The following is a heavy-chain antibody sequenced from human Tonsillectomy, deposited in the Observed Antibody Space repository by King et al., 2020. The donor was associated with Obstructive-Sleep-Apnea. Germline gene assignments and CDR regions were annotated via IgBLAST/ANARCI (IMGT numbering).Heavy chain of an antibody. V-gene: IGHV3-21*06. Sequence: VQLVESGGGLVKPGESLRLSCAASGFMFSSYSMNWVRQAPGKGLEWVSYISYSGRNIYYADSVKGRFTISRDNAENSVHLHMDRLRAEDTAVYNCARDQTPSGMDVWGQGTTVTVS. CDR2: ISYSGRNI. J-gene: IGHJ6*02. CDR3: ARDQTPSGMDV. CDR1: GFMFSSYS.